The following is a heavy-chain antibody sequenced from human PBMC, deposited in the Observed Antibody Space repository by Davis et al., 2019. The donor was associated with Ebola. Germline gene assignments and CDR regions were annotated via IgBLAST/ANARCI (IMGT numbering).Heavy chain of an antibody. J-gene: IGHJ4*02. CDR2: ISYDGSNK. CDR3: ARETTVNDY. D-gene: IGHD4-11*01. Sequence: GESLKISCAASGFTFSSYAMHWVRQAPGKGLEWVAVISYDGSNKYYADSVKGRFTISRDNSKNTLYLQMNSLRAEDTAVYYCARETTVNDYWGQGTLVTVSS. CDR1: GFTFSSYA. V-gene: IGHV3-30-3*01.